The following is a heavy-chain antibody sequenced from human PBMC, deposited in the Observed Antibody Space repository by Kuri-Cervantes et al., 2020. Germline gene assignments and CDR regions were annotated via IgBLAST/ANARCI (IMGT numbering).Heavy chain of an antibody. V-gene: IGHV1-69*13. CDR3: ARLQGHGMDV. J-gene: IGHJ6*02. D-gene: IGHD4-11*01. CDR1: GGTFSSYA. Sequence: SVKVSCKASGGTFSSYAISWVRQAPGQGLEWMGGIIPIFGTANYAQKFQGRVTITADESTSTAYMELSSLKASDTAMYYCARLQGHGMDVWGQGTTVTVSS. CDR2: IIPIFGTA.